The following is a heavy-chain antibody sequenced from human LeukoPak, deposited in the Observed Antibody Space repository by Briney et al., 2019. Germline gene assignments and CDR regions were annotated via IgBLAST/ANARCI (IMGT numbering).Heavy chain of an antibody. D-gene: IGHD3-10*01. V-gene: IGHV4-38-2*02. CDR2: IYHRGTT. CDR1: NYSISSDYY. CDR3: ARVLDYYGSGSRDFDY. J-gene: IGHJ4*02. Sequence: SETLSLTCIVSNYSISSDYYWGWIRQPPGQGLEWIGNIYHRGTTYYNPSLKSRVTISVDTSKNQFSLKLSSVTAADTAVYYCARVLDYYGSGSRDFDYWGQGTLVTVSS.